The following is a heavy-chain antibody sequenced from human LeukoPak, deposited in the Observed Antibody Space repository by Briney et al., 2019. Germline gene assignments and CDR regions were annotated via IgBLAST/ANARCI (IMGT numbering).Heavy chain of an antibody. CDR2: IIPIFGTA. CDR3: ARVVDILTGYSSYYFDY. V-gene: IGHV1-69*13. D-gene: IGHD3-9*01. J-gene: IGHJ4*02. Sequence: SVKVSCKASGGTFSSYAISWVRQAPGQGLEWMGGIIPIFGTANYAQKFQGRVTITADESTSTAYMELSSLRSEGTAVYYCARVVDILTGYSSYYFDYWGQGTLVTVSS. CDR1: GGTFSSYA.